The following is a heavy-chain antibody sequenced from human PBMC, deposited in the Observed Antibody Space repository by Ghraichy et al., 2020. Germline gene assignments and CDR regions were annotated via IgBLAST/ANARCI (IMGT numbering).Heavy chain of an antibody. V-gene: IGHV3-30*04. CDR3: ARARGPYYYYYGMDV. Sequence: GGSLRLSCAASGFTFSSYAMHWVRQAPGKGLEWVAVISYDGSNKYYADSVKGRFTISRDNSTNTLYLQMNSLRAEDTAVYYCARARGPYYYYYGMDVWGQGTTVTVSS. CDR1: GFTFSSYA. D-gene: IGHD3-16*01. CDR2: ISYDGSNK. J-gene: IGHJ6*02.